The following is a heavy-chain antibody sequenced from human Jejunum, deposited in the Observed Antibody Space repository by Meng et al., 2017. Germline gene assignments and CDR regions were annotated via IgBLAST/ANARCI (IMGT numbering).Heavy chain of an antibody. D-gene: IGHD7-27*01. V-gene: IGHV4-61*08. CDR3: ARDHWGSLDY. Sequence: LEESGPGPVRPSETLSLICAVSGGSVSSSGYQWGWIRQPPGKGLEWIGYASTNYNPSLKSRVTISVDTSKNQFSLKLTSVTAADTAVYYCARDHWGSLDYWGQGVLVTVSS. CDR2: AST. CDR1: GGSVSSSGYQ. J-gene: IGHJ4*02.